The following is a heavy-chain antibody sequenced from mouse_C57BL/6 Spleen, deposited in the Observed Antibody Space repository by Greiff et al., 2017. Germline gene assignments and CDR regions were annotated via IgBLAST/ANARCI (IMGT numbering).Heavy chain of an antibody. CDR2: IYPGDGDT. CDR3: ARDYDYGWFAY. CDR1: GYAFSSSW. Sequence: VQLQQSGPELVKPGASVKISCKASGYAFSSSWMNWVKQRPGQGLEWIGRIYPGDGDTNYNGKFKGKATLTADTSSSTAYMQHSSMTSEESAVYYCARDYDYGWFAYWGQGTLVTVSA. J-gene: IGHJ3*01. V-gene: IGHV1-82*01. D-gene: IGHD2-4*01.